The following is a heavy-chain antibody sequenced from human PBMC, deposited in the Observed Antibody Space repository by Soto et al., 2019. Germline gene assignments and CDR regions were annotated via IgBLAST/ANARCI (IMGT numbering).Heavy chain of an antibody. CDR2: IDYNGVT. D-gene: IGHD2-15*01. CDR1: GGSIYRSGYY. Sequence: SETLSLTCTVSGGSIYRSGYYWGWIRQPPGRGLEWIGNIDYNGVTYSDPSLKSRVTISRDTSKNQFSLKLTSVTAADTALYYCGKVLVGATGHTDSDSWGPGTLVTVSS. J-gene: IGHJ4*02. V-gene: IGHV4-39*01. CDR3: GKVLVGATGHTDSDS.